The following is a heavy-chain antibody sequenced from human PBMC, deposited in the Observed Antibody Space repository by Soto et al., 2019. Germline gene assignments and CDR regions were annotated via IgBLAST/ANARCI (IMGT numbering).Heavy chain of an antibody. Sequence: QLQLQESGSGLVKPSQTLSLTCAVSGGSISSGGYSWSWIRQPPGKGLEWIGYIYHSGSTYDNPSLKSRVTISVDRSKNQFSLKLSSVTAAHTAVYYCARAPDYGDYASYFDYWGQGTLVTVSS. V-gene: IGHV4-30-2*01. D-gene: IGHD4-17*01. J-gene: IGHJ4*02. CDR2: IYHSGST. CDR3: ARAPDYGDYASYFDY. CDR1: GGSISSGGYS.